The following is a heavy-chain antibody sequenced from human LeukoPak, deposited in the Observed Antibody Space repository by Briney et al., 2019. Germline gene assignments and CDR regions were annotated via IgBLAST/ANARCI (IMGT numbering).Heavy chain of an antibody. CDR2: IIPIFGTA. CDR1: GGTFSSYA. J-gene: IGHJ6*02. V-gene: IGHV1-69*13. D-gene: IGHD2-15*01. Sequence: ASVKVSCKASGGTFSSYAISWVRQAPGQGLEWMGGIIPIFGTANYAQKFQGRVTITADESTSTAYMELSSLRSEDTAVYYCATTSRAYRSGGSCYPNYYYGMDVWGQGTTVTVSS. CDR3: ATTSRAYRSGGSCYPNYYYGMDV.